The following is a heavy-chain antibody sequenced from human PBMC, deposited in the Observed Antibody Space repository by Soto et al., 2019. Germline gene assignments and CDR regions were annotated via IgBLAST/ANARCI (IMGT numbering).Heavy chain of an antibody. J-gene: IGHJ5*02. CDR3: AKDPSGFHCSSTSCYPS. CDR2: ISWNSGSI. D-gene: IGHD2-2*01. V-gene: IGHV3-9*01. CDR1: GFTFDDYA. Sequence: GGSLRLSCAASGFTFDDYAMHWVRQAPGKGLEWVSGISWNSGSIGYADSVKGRFTISRDNAKNSLYLQMNSLRAEDTALYYCAKDPSGFHCSSTSCYPSWGQGTLVTVSS.